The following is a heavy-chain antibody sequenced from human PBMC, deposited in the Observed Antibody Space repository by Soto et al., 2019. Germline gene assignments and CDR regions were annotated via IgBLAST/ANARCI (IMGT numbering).Heavy chain of an antibody. V-gene: IGHV3-48*02. CDR2: ISSSSSTI. Sequence: EVQLVESGGGLVQPGGSLRLSCAASGFTFSSYSMNWVRQAPGKGLEWVSYISSSSSTIYYADSVKGRFTISRDNAKNSLYLQMNSLRDEXTAVYXCARPLVGATRFDGMDVWGQGTTVTVSS. CDR3: ARPLVGATRFDGMDV. D-gene: IGHD1-26*01. J-gene: IGHJ6*02. CDR1: GFTFSSYS.